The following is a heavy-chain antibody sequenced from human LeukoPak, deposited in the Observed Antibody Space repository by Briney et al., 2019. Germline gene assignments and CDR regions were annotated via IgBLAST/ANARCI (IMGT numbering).Heavy chain of an antibody. Sequence: GASVNVTCTASGYTFSSYYMHWIRQAPGQGLEWMGWINPNSSGTNYAQKFQGRVTMTRDTFISTAYMELSRLRSDDTAVYYCARDSSGYYLRDFDYWGQGTLVTVSS. V-gene: IGHV1-2*02. J-gene: IGHJ4*02. D-gene: IGHD3-22*01. CDR1: GYTFSSYY. CDR3: ARDSSGYYLRDFDY. CDR2: INPNSSGT.